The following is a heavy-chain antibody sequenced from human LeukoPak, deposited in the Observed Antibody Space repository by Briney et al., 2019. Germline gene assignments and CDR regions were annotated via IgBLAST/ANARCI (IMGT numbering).Heavy chain of an antibody. D-gene: IGHD6-13*01. J-gene: IGHJ4*02. CDR2: ISGSGGST. CDR3: AKTKPDSSRFLAQLVRRSGSYYFDY. CDR1: GFTFSSYA. Sequence: GGSLRLSCAASGFTFSSYAMSWVRQAPGKGLEWVSAISGSGGSTYYADSVKGRFTISRDNSKNTLYLQMNSLRAEDTAVYYCAKTKPDSSRFLAQLVRRSGSYYFDYWGQGTLVTVSS. V-gene: IGHV3-23*01.